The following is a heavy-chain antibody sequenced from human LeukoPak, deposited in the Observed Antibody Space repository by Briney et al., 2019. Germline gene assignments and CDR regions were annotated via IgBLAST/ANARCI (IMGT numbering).Heavy chain of an antibody. CDR2: ISRSGNTI. V-gene: IGHV3-11*04. J-gene: IGHJ3*02. Sequence: PGGSLRLXCAASGATLSDDYMSWYRQAPGKGLEWVAYISRSGNTIYYAVSVKGRFTISRDEAENSLFLQMNSLRAEDTAVYYCARQAYDAFDIWGQGTMVTVS. CDR1: GATLSDDY. CDR3: ARQAYDAFDI.